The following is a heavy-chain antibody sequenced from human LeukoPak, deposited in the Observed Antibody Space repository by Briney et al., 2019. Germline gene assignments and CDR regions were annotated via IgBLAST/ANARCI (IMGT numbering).Heavy chain of an antibody. Sequence: KPSETLSLTCTVSGGSISSSSYYWGWIRQPPGKGLEWIGSIYYSGSTYYNPPLKSRVTISVDTSKNQFSLKLSSVTAADTAVYYCAKGYFDYWGQGTLVTVSS. J-gene: IGHJ4*02. CDR1: GGSISSSSYY. CDR2: IYYSGST. CDR3: AKGYFDY. V-gene: IGHV4-39*07.